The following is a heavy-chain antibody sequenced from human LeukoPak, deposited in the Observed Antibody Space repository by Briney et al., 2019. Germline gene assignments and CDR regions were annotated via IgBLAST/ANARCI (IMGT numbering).Heavy chain of an antibody. D-gene: IGHD5-24*01. J-gene: IGHJ4*02. CDR3: AREGWPNFDY. CDR2: IKTDGSST. Sequence: GGSLRLSCAASGFTFSSYWMHWVRQAPGKGLVWVSRIKTDGSSTSYADSVKGRFTISRDNAKNMLYLQMNSLRAEDTAVYYCAREGWPNFDYWGQGTLVTVSS. CDR1: GFTFSSYW. V-gene: IGHV3-74*01.